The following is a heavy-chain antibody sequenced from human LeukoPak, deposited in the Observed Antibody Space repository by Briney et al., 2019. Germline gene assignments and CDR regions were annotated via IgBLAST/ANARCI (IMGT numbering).Heavy chain of an antibody. J-gene: IGHJ4*02. Sequence: GGSLRLSCAASGFAFSPYAMNWVRQAPGKGPEWVSFTTGDSNTIYYADSMKGRFTVSRDNAENSLYLQMNSLSAEDTAVYYCARDRMGGSFDYWGQGTLVTVSS. D-gene: IGHD2-15*01. CDR3: ARDRMGGSFDY. CDR2: TTGDSNTI. CDR1: GFAFSPYA. V-gene: IGHV3-48*01.